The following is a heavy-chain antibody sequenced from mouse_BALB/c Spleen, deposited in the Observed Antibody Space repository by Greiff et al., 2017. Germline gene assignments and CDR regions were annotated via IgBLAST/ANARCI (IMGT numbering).Heavy chain of an antibody. CDR3: AREYGKPYFDY. CDR1: GYTFTNYW. D-gene: IGHD2-10*02. V-gene: IGHV1-63*02. Sequence: QVQLQQSGAELVRPGTSVKISCKASGYTFTNYWLGWVKQRPGHGLEWIGDIYPGGGYTNYNEKFKGKATLTADTSSSTAYMQLSSLTSEDPAVYFCAREYGKPYFDYWGQGTTLTVSS. J-gene: IGHJ2*01. CDR2: IYPGGGYT.